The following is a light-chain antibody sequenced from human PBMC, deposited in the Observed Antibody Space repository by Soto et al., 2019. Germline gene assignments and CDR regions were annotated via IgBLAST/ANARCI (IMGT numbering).Light chain of an antibody. Sequence: EIVLTQSPGTLSLSPGERATLSCRASQSVSTNYLAWYQQKPGQAPRLLIYGASSRATGIPGRFSGSGSGTDFTLTISRLEPEDFAVYYCQQYVTSPYTFGQGTKLEIK. CDR3: QQYVTSPYT. J-gene: IGKJ2*01. CDR2: GAS. V-gene: IGKV3-20*01. CDR1: QSVSTNY.